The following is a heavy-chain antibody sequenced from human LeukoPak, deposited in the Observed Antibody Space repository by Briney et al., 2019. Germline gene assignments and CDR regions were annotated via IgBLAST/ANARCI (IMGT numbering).Heavy chain of an antibody. CDR3: ARDSYYYYYDSSGYYPGDYGMDV. V-gene: IGHV3-30*19. D-gene: IGHD3-22*01. J-gene: IGHJ6*02. CDR2: ISYDGSNK. Sequence: GGSLRLSCAASGFTFSSYGMHWVRQAPGKGLEWVAVISYDGSNKYYADSVKGRFTISRDNSKNTLYLQMNSLRAEDTAVYYCARDSYYYYYDSSGYYPGDYGMDVWGQGTTVTVSS. CDR1: GFTFSSYG.